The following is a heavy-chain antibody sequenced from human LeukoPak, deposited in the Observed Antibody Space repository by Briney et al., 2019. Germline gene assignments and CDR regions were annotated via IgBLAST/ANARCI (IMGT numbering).Heavy chain of an antibody. CDR1: GFTFSSYA. Sequence: GGSLRLSCAASGFTFSSYAMSWVRQAPGKGLEWVSAISGSGGSTYYADSVKGRFTISRDNSKNTLYLQMNSLRAEDAAVYYCAKGDCSSTSCPRTDAFDIWGQGTMVTVSS. CDR2: ISGSGGST. CDR3: AKGDCSSTSCPRTDAFDI. D-gene: IGHD2-2*01. J-gene: IGHJ3*02. V-gene: IGHV3-23*01.